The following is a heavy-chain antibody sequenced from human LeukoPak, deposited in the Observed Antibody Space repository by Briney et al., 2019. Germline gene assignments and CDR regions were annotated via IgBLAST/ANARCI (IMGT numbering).Heavy chain of an antibody. J-gene: IGHJ4*02. D-gene: IGHD3-3*01. CDR3: ASTRKGQMYDFWSGLYYFDY. CDR2: ISSSGSTI. CDR1: GFTFSSYE. Sequence: GGSLRLSCAPSGFTFSSYEMNWVRQAPGKGLEWVSYISSSGSTIYYADSVKGRFTISRDNAKNSLYLQMNSLRAEDTAVYYCASTRKGQMYDFWSGLYYFDYWGQGTLVTVSS. V-gene: IGHV3-48*03.